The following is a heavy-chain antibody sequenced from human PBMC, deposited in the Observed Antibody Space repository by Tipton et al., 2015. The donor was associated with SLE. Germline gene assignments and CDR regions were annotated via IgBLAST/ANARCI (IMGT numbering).Heavy chain of an antibody. CDR3: ARERIEEYGGKENWCDP. V-gene: IGHV4-34*01. CDR1: GGSFSGYY. J-gene: IGHJ5*02. CDR2: INHSGST. Sequence: TLSLTCAVYGGSFSGYYWSWLRQSPGKGLEWIGEINHSGSTNYNPSLKSRVTISVDRSNNQFSLNLSSVTAADAAVYYCARERIEEYGGKENWCDPWGQGTLVSVSS. D-gene: IGHD4/OR15-4a*01.